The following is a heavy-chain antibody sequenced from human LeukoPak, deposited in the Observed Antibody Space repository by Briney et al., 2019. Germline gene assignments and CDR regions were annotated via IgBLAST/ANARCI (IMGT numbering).Heavy chain of an antibody. J-gene: IGHJ4*02. D-gene: IGHD5-12*01. CDR3: ARDPHTGYDLEDY. V-gene: IGHV4-38-2*02. CDR1: GYSISSGYY. CDR2: IYHSGST. Sequence: SETLSLTCTVSGYSISSGYYWGWIRQPPGKGLEWIGSIYHSGSTYYNPSLKSRVTISVDKSKNQFSLRLSSVSAADTAVYYCARDPHTGYDLEDYWGQGTLVTVSS.